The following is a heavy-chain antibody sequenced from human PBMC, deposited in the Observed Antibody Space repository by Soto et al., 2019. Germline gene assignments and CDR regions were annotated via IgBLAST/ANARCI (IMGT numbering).Heavy chain of an antibody. Sequence: GGSLRLSCAASGFTFSDYYMSWIRQAPGKGLEWVSYISSSSSYTNYADSVKGRFTISRDNAKNSLYLQMNSLRAEDTAVYYCAREGGETYYYYGMDVWGQGTTVTVSS. CDR3: AREGGETYYYYGMDV. J-gene: IGHJ6*02. V-gene: IGHV3-11*06. CDR2: ISSSSSYT. CDR1: GFTFSDYY. D-gene: IGHD3-16*01.